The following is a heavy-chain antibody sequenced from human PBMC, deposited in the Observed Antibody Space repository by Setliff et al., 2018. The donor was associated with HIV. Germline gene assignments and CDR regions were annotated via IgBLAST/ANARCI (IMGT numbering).Heavy chain of an antibody. D-gene: IGHD3-16*01. J-gene: IGHJ4*02. CDR3: VRGEYYDVSAIYHDDR. Sequence: SETLSLTCAVYGGSFSGYCWRWIRQPPGKGLEWIGEAIHSGITYNPSLRSRVTISLDTSKNQFSLNLTSVTAADTAVYYCVRGEYYDVSAIYHDDRWGQGTLVTVSS. CDR2: AIHSGIT. CDR1: GGSFSGYC. V-gene: IGHV4-34*01.